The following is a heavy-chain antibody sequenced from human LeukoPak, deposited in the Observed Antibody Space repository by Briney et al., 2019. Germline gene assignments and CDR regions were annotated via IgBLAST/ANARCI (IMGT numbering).Heavy chain of an antibody. CDR2: IYIGGGT. CDR1: GFTVRSYY. J-gene: IGHJ4*02. V-gene: IGHV3-53*01. D-gene: IGHD3-16*01. CDR3: ARDLHPRLTGYFDY. Sequence: GGSLTLSCVASGFTVRSYYVGGVRPAPGQGVEWVSGIYIGGGTYYADPVEGLFTVSRDNSKNTLYLEMKSLSADDTAVYYCARDLHPRLTGYFDYWGQGTVVTVSS.